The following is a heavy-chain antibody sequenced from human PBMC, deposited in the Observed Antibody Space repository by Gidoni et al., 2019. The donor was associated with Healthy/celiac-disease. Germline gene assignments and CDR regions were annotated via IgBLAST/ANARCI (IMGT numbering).Heavy chain of an antibody. Sequence: EVQLLESGGGLVQPGGSLRLSGAASGFTFSSYAMSWVRQAPGKGLEWVSAISGSGGSTYYADSVKGRFTISRDNSKNTLYLQMNSLRAEDTAVYYCAKDGAYSSSWYEVDYWGQGTLVTVSS. D-gene: IGHD6-13*01. J-gene: IGHJ4*02. CDR3: AKDGAYSSSWYEVDY. V-gene: IGHV3-23*01. CDR1: GFTFSSYA. CDR2: ISGSGGST.